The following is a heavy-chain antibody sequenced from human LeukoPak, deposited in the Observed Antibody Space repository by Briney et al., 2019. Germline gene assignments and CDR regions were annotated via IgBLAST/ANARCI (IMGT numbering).Heavy chain of an antibody. V-gene: IGHV3-48*03. CDR2: ISSSGSTI. J-gene: IGHJ6*03. CDR3: ARKYYYDSSGYKRYYYYYYMDV. CDR1: GFTFTTYW. D-gene: IGHD3-22*01. Sequence: PGGSLRLSCAASGFTFTTYWMHWVRQGPGKGLEWVSYISSSGSTIYYADSVKGRFTISRDNAKNSLYLQMNSLRAEDTAVYYCARKYYYDSSGYKRYYYYYYMDVWGKGTTVTVSS.